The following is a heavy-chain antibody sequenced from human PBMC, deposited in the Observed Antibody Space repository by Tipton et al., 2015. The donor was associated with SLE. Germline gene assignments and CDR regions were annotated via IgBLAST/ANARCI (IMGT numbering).Heavy chain of an antibody. V-gene: IGHV4-59*11. J-gene: IGHJ4*02. CDR1: GGSIGSHY. CDR2: IYHSGST. Sequence: LRLSCTVSGGSIGSHYWNWLRQPPGRGLEWIGYIYHSGSTHYNSSLKSRVTMSVDTSKNQFSLKLNSVTAADTAMYYCARAHEPGFDCWGQGTLVTVSS. CDR3: ARAHEPGFDC. D-gene: IGHD1-14*01.